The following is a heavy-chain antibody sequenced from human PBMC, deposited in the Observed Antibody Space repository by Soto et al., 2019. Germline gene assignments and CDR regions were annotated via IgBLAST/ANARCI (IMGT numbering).Heavy chain of an antibody. V-gene: IGHV1-69*08. CDR1: GGTFSWYS. D-gene: IGHD2-2*01. CDR2: NLPTFGVP. Sequence: QVQLVQSGAEVKKPGSSVKVSCTAAGGTFSWYSITWLRQAPGHALEWIGINLPTFGVPTYAQKFQARVTFSADEFPSNASMEMGSLRSEDSAVFYCAREDRDRENGLVPVAIDGLDVWGQGTTVTVSS. CDR3: AREDRDRENGLVPVAIDGLDV. J-gene: IGHJ6*02.